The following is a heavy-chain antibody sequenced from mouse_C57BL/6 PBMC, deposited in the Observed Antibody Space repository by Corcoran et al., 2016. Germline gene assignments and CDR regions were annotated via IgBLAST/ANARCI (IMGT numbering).Heavy chain of an antibody. D-gene: IGHD1-1*01. J-gene: IGHJ1*03. Sequence: QVQLQQSGPELVKPGASVKISCKASGYTFTDYYINWVKQRPGQGLEWIGWIFPGSGSTYYNEKFKGKATLTVDKSSSTAYMLLSSLTSEDSAVYFCARPDYYGSSYWYFDVWGTGTTVTVSS. V-gene: IGHV1-75*01. CDR3: ARPDYYGSSYWYFDV. CDR2: IFPGSGST. CDR1: GYTFTDYY.